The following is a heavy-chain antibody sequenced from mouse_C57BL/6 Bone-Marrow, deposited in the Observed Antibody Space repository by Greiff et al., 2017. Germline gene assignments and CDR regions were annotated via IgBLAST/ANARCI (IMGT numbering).Heavy chain of an antibody. D-gene: IGHD1-1*01. CDR1: GFNIKDDY. J-gene: IGHJ3*01. CDR3: TTFGTTVPQAWFAY. Sequence: VQLQQPGAELVRPGASVKLSCTASGFNIKDDYMHWVKQRPEQGLEWIGWIDPENGDTEYDSKVPGKATITADTSSNTAYLQLRSMTSEDTAVYYCTTFGTTVPQAWFAYWGQGTLVTVSA. CDR2: IDPENGDT. V-gene: IGHV14-4*01.